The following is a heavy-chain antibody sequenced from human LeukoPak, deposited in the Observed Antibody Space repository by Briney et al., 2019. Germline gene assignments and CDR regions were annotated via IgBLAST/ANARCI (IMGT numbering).Heavy chain of an antibody. V-gene: IGHV3-74*01. CDR2: INSDGSNT. CDR1: GFTFGSSH. D-gene: IGHD3-16*02. J-gene: IGHJ4*02. Sequence: GGSLRLSCAASGFTFGSSHMHWVRQVPGKGLVWVSRINSDGSNTNYADSVKGRFTISRDNSKNTLYLQMNSLRAEDTAVYYCAKRMITFGGVIPPFDYWGQGTLVTVSS. CDR3: AKRMITFGGVIPPFDY.